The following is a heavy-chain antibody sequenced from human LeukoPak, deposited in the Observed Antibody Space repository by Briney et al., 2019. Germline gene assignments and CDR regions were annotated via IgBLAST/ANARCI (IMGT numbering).Heavy chain of an antibody. CDR2: INHSGST. J-gene: IGHJ4*02. V-gene: IGHV4-34*01. Sequence: PSETLSLTCAVYGGSFSGYYWSWIRQPPGKGLEWIGEINHSGSTNYNPSLKSRVTISVDTSKNQFSLKLSSVTAADTAVYYCARRDYDDYSSLDYWGQGSLVTVSS. CDR3: ARRDYDDYSSLDY. CDR1: GGSFSGYY. D-gene: IGHD4-17*01.